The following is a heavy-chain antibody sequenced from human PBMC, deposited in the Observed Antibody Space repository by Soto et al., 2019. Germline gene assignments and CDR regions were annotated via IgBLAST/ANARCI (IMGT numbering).Heavy chain of an antibody. J-gene: IGHJ4*02. V-gene: IGHV3-30*18. CDR1: GFTFSSYG. Sequence: GGSLRLSCAASGFTFSSYGMHWVRQAPGKGLEWVAVISYDGSNKYYADSVKGRFTISRDNSKNTLYLQMNSLRAEDTAVYYCAKGPHSGYATLDYWGQGTLVTVSS. D-gene: IGHD5-12*01. CDR3: AKGPHSGYATLDY. CDR2: ISYDGSNK.